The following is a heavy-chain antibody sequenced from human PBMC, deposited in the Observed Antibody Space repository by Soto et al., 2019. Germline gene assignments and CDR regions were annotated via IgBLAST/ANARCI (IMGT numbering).Heavy chain of an antibody. V-gene: IGHV4-59*01. CDR1: GGSISSYY. CDR3: ARRYGYGTFDI. D-gene: IGHD5-18*01. CDR2: IYYSGST. Sequence: PXXTLSLPCTVSGGSISSYYWRWIRQPPGKGLEWIGYIYYSGSTKYNPSLKSRVSISVDTSKNQFSLKLSSVTAADTAVYFCARRYGYGTFDIWGQGTMVTVSS. J-gene: IGHJ3*02.